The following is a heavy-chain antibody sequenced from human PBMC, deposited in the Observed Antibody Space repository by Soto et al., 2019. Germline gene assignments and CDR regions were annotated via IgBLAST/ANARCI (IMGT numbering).Heavy chain of an antibody. V-gene: IGHV4-4*07. CDR2: LYSSGNT. J-gene: IGHJ4*02. D-gene: IGHD6-19*01. Sequence: SETLSLTCTVSGASISAYAWSWIRQPAGKGLEWIGRLYSSGNTNYNPSFKSRLTMSADTSKNQFSLKLSSVTAADTAVYYCARGPYSSGCYVVDYWGQGTLVTVSS. CDR1: GASISAYA. CDR3: ARGPYSSGCYVVDY.